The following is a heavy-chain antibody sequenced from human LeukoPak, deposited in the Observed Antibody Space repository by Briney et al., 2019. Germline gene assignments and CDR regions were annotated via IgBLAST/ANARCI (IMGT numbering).Heavy chain of an antibody. CDR1: GFTVSSNF. CDR3: ARDTTPFGYSYDS. J-gene: IGHJ4*02. V-gene: IGHV3-74*01. D-gene: IGHD1-26*01. CDR2: VTHDGSDT. Sequence: PGGSLRLSCAASGFTVSSNFMNWVRQAPGKGLVWVSRVTHDGSDTSYADSVKGRFTISRDNAKNTLYLEMNSLRAEDTAVYYCARDTTPFGYSYDSWGQGTLVTVSS.